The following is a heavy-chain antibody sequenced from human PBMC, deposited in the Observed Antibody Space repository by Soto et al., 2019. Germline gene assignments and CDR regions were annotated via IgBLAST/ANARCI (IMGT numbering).Heavy chain of an antibody. D-gene: IGHD7-27*01. CDR1: GFTFSDYY. Sequence: QVQLEESGGGLVKPGGSLRLSCAASGFTFSDYYMSWVRQAPGKGLEWVSYISPSGGTIYHADSVKGRFTISRDNAKNSXXLQMXXLXXXDTXXXYCARLGLFDYWGQGTLVTVSS. V-gene: IGHV3-11*01. CDR3: ARLGLFDY. CDR2: ISPSGGTI. J-gene: IGHJ4*02.